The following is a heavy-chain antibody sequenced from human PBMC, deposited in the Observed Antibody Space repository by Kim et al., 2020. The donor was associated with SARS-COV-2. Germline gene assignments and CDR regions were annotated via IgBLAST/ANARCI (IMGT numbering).Heavy chain of an antibody. Sequence: SETLSLTCTVSGGSISSSNWWSLVRQPPGKGLERIRENYNRESTNYNPSLKRRVTISVYKTKNQFSLKLSSVTAADTAVYYCARKYYDILPGYYVDYWGHGTLVTVSS. CDR2: NYNREST. CDR1: GGSISSSNW. J-gene: IGHJ4*01. D-gene: IGHD3-9*01. CDR3: ARKYYDILPGYYVDY. V-gene: IGHV4-4*02.